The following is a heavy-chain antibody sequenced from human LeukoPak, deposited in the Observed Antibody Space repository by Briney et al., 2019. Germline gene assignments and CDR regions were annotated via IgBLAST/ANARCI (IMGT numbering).Heavy chain of an antibody. J-gene: IGHJ4*02. CDR1: GFTLPTYA. D-gene: IGHD1-1*01. V-gene: IGHV3-23*01. CDR2: ISGSGDAT. CDR3: ARLSGTSGTTSRVLHY. Sequence: GGSLRLSCAASGFTLPTYAMIGVRRAPGKGLEWVSAISGSGDATYYADFVRGRFTISRDNSENTVYLQVNSLRAEDTAVYYCARLSGTSGTTSRVLHYWGQGALVTVSS.